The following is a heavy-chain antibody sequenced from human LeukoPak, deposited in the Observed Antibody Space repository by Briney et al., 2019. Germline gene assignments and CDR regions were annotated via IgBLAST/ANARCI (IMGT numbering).Heavy chain of an antibody. Sequence: SGGSLRLSCAASGLTVSSNYMSWVRQAPGKGLEWVSVIYSGGSTYYADSVKGRFTISRDNSKNTLYLQMNSLRAEDTAVYYCARDRYCSGGSCLNWFDPWGQGTLVTVSS. D-gene: IGHD2-15*01. CDR1: GLTVSSNY. V-gene: IGHV3-53*01. J-gene: IGHJ5*02. CDR3: ARDRYCSGGSCLNWFDP. CDR2: IYSGGST.